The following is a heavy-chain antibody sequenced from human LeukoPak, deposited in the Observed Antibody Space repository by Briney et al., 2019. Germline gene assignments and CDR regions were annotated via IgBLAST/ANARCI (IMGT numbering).Heavy chain of an antibody. Sequence: TGGSLSLSCAASGFTFSTFGMHWVRQAPGKGLEWVSGISGSGGSTYYADSVKGRFTIARDNSKNTLYLQMNSLRAEDTAVYYCAKGNCRGTSCYSDYWGQGTLVTVSS. D-gene: IGHD2-2*02. CDR2: ISGSGGST. CDR1: GFTFSTFG. CDR3: AKGNCRGTSCYSDY. V-gene: IGHV3-23*01. J-gene: IGHJ4*02.